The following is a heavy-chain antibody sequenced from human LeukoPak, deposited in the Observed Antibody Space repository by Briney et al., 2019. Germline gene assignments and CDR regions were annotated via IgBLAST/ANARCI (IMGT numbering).Heavy chain of an antibody. CDR3: ARSFGGLYDYVWGSYRPFDY. CDR1: GGSFSGYY. D-gene: IGHD3-16*02. CDR2: INHSGST. J-gene: IGHJ4*02. Sequence: SETLSLTCAVYGGSFSGYYWSWIRQPPGKGLEWIGEINHSGSTNYNPSLKSRVTISVDTSKNQFSLKLSSVTAADTAVYYCARSFGGLYDYVWGSYRPFDYWGQGTLVTVSS. V-gene: IGHV4-34*01.